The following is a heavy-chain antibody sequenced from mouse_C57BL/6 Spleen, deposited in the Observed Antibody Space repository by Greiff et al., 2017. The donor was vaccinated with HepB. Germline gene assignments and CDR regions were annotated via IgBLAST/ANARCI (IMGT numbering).Heavy chain of an antibody. V-gene: IGHV1-82*01. D-gene: IGHD2-2*01. CDR1: GYAFSSSW. CDR3: ARSEGIYYGYDGDAWFAY. J-gene: IGHJ3*01. Sequence: QVQLQHSGPELVKPGASVKISCKASGYAFSSSWMNWVKQRPGKGLEWIGRIYPGDGDTNYNGKFKGKATLTADKSSSTAYMQLSSLTSEDSAVYFCARSEGIYYGYDGDAWFAYWGQGTLVTVSA. CDR2: IYPGDGDT.